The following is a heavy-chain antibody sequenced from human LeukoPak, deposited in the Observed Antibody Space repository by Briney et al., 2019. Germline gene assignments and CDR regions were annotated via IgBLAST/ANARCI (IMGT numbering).Heavy chain of an antibody. Sequence: SETLSLTCTVSGGSVSSGSNYWSWIRQPPGKGLEWIGYIYYSGSTNYNPSLKSRVSVSVDTSKNQFSLKLTSVTAADSAVYYCATGLPLGYDAFDIWGQGTMVTVSS. D-gene: IGHD7-27*01. V-gene: IGHV4-61*01. J-gene: IGHJ3*02. CDR2: IYYSGST. CDR3: ATGLPLGYDAFDI. CDR1: GGSVSSGSNY.